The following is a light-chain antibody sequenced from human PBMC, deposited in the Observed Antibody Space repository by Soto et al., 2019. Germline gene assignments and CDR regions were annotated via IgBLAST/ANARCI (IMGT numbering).Light chain of an antibody. CDR1: QSVSSSY. J-gene: IGKJ2*01. Sequence: EIVLTQSPGTLSLSPGERATLSCRASQSVSSSYLAWYQQKPGQAPRLLIYGASSRATGIPDRFSGSGSGTDFTLTISRLEPEDFAVYYCQQYGSSPPVYTFGKGTKLEIK. V-gene: IGKV3-20*01. CDR2: GAS. CDR3: QQYGSSPPVYT.